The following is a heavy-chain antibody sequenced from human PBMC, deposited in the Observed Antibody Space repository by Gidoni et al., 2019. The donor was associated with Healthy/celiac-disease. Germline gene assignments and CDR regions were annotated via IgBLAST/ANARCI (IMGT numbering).Heavy chain of an antibody. J-gene: IGHJ3*02. CDR3: ARGHLTYAFDI. Sequence: QVQLVESGGGVVQPGRSLRLSCAAAGFTFSSYGMHWVRQAPGKGREWVAVIWYDGSNKYYADSVKGRFTISRDNSKNTLYLQMNSLRAEDTAVYYCARGHLTYAFDIWGQGTMVTVSS. V-gene: IGHV3-33*01. CDR2: IWYDGSNK. CDR1: GFTFSSYG.